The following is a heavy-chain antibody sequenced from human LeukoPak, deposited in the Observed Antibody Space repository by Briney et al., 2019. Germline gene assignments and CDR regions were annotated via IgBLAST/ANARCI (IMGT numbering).Heavy chain of an antibody. Sequence: GGSLTLSCAASGFSFSSYAMSWVRQAAGQGLEWVSCIASSGTYIYYADSVKGRFTISRDDAKKSLYLQMDSLRAEDTAVYYCVRVGRGYSSYFDNWGQGTLVTVSS. CDR2: IASSGTYI. J-gene: IGHJ4*02. D-gene: IGHD5-18*01. V-gene: IGHV3-21*01. CDR3: VRVGRGYSSYFDN. CDR1: GFSFSSYA.